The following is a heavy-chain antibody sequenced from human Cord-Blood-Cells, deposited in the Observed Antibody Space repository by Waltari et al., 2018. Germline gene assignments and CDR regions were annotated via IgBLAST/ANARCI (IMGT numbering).Heavy chain of an antibody. Sequence: QVQLQESGPGLVKPSETLSLTCTVSGGSISSYYWSWIRQPPGKGLEWIGYIYYSGSTTYNPSLKSRVTISVDTSKNQFSLKLSSVTAADTAVYYCASGSYCSSTSCYYYYYYYMDVWGKGTTVTVSS. CDR3: ASGSYCSSTSCYYYYYYYMDV. V-gene: IGHV4-59*01. J-gene: IGHJ6*03. CDR2: IYYSGST. D-gene: IGHD2-2*01. CDR1: GGSISSYY.